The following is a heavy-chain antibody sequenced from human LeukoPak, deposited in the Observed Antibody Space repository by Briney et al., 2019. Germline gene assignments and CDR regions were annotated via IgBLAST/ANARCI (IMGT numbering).Heavy chain of an antibody. CDR1: GHTFTGYY. CDR2: INPNTGGT. Sequence: ASVKVSCKASGHTFTGYYIHWVRRAPGQGLEWMGRINPNTGGTNYAQKFQGRVTMTRDTSISTAYMELSRLTSDDTAVYYCARVGVDLWFDPWGQGTLVTVSS. J-gene: IGHJ5*02. D-gene: IGHD3/OR15-3a*01. CDR3: ARVGVDLWFDP. V-gene: IGHV1-2*06.